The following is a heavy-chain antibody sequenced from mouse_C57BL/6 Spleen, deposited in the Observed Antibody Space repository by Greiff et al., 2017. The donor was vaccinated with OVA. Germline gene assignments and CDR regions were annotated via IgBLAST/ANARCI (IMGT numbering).Heavy chain of an antibody. CDR1: GFTFSDYG. V-gene: IGHV5-17*01. J-gene: IGHJ3*01. Sequence: EVQRVESGGGLVKPGGSLKLSCAASGFTFSDYGMHWVRQAPEKGLEWVAYISSGSSTIYYADTVKGRFTISRDNAKNTLFLQMTSLRSEDTAMYYCARQAIYDYDEAWFAYWGQGTLVTVSA. CDR2: ISSGSSTI. CDR3: ARQAIYDYDEAWFAY. D-gene: IGHD2-4*01.